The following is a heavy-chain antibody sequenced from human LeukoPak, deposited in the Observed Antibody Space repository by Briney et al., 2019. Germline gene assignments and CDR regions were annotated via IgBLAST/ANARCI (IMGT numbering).Heavy chain of an antibody. V-gene: IGHV4-61*02. CDR1: GGSISSGTYY. J-gene: IGHJ4*02. CDR2: IYTSGST. Sequence: SETLSLTCTVSGGSISSGTYYWSWIRQPAGKGLEWIGRIYTSGSTNYNPSLKSRVTISVDRSKNQFSLKLSSVTAADTAVYYCARGAAATYWGQGTLVTVSS. CDR3: ARGAAATY. D-gene: IGHD6-13*01.